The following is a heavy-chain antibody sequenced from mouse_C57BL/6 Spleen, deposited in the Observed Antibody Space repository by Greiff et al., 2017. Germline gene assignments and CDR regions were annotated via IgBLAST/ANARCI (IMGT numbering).Heavy chain of an antibody. D-gene: IGHD2-3*01. V-gene: IGHV1-62-2*01. CDR3: ARHEDFYDGYDRYFDV. Sequence: QVQLQQSGAELVKPGASVKLSCKASGYTFTEYTIHWVKQRSGQGLEWIGWFYPGSGSIKYNEKFKDKATLTADKSSSTVYIELSRLTSEDSAVYFCARHEDFYDGYDRYFDVWGTGTTVTVSS. J-gene: IGHJ1*03. CDR1: GYTFTEYT. CDR2: FYPGSGSI.